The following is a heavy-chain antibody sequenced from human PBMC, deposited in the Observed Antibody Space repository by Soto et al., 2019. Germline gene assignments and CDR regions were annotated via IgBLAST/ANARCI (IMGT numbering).Heavy chain of an antibody. Sequence: QVQLVQSGAEVKKPGASVKVSCKVSGHTLSELSVYWVRQAPGKGLEWMGGFDPEVGKTIYTQKVQGRVTMSEYKSTDTAYLELRSLRFEDTAIYYCTTDSRGGAYGSVDVWGQGTNVTVSS. CDR3: TTDSRGGAYGSVDV. CDR2: FDPEVGKT. CDR1: GHTLSELS. J-gene: IGHJ6*02. D-gene: IGHD4-17*01. V-gene: IGHV1-24*01.